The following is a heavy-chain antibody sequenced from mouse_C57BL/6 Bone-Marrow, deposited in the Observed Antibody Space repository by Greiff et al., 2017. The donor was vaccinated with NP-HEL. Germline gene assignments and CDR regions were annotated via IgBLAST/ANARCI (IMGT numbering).Heavy chain of an antibody. CDR1: GYTFTDHT. CDR3: ARGGYYPYWYVDV. J-gene: IGHJ1*03. V-gene: IGHV1-78*01. D-gene: IGHD2-3*01. Sequence: VQLQQSDAELVKPGASVKISCKVSGYTFTDHTIHWMKQRPEQGLEWIGYIYPRDGSTKYNEKFKGKATLTADKSSSTAYMQLNSLTSEDSAVYFWARGGYYPYWYVDVWGTGTTVTVSS. CDR2: IYPRDGST.